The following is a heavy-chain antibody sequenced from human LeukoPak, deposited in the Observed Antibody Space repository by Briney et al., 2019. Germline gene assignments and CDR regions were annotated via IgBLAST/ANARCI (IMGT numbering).Heavy chain of an antibody. CDR1: GGPISNYY. CDR3: ARRGVATAIDY. D-gene: IGHD3-10*01. J-gene: IGHJ4*02. Sequence: SETLSLTCTVSGGPISNYYWSWIRQPAGKGLEWIGRISASGNTNYNPSLKSRVTMSVDTSMNLFALKLSSVTAADTAVYYCARRGVATAIDYWGQGTPVTVSS. CDR2: ISASGNT. V-gene: IGHV4-4*07.